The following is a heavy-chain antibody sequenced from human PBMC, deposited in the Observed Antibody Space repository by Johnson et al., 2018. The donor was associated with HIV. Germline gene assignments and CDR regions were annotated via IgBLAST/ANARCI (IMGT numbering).Heavy chain of an antibody. J-gene: IGHJ3*02. CDR2: VSGGEDET. V-gene: IGHV3-23*04. CDR3: ARDHSGYDSVTAAFDI. Sequence: VQLVESGGGLVRPGGSLRLSCVASGFNFIDYAMIWVRQAPGKGLEWVSFVSGGEDETYYADSVKGRVTISRDNSKNTLYLQMNSLRAEDTAVYYCARDHSGYDSVTAAFDIWGQGTMVTVSS. D-gene: IGHD5-12*01. CDR1: GFNFIDYA.